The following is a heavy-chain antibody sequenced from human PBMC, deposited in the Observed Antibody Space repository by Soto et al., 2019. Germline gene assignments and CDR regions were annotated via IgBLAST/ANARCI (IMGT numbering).Heavy chain of an antibody. CDR1: GGSFSGYY. Sequence: SETLSLTCAVYGGSFSGYYWSWIRQPPGKGLEWIGEINHSGSTNYNPSLKSRATISVDTSKNQFSLKLSSVTAADTAVYYCARGTVVVVAALPMDVWGKGTTVTVSS. CDR3: ARGTVVVVAALPMDV. V-gene: IGHV4-34*01. J-gene: IGHJ6*03. CDR2: INHSGST. D-gene: IGHD2-15*01.